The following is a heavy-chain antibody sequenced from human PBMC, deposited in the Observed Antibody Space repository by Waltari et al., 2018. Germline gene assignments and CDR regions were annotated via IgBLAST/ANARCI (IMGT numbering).Heavy chain of an antibody. D-gene: IGHD3-10*01. Sequence: WKWVRKSAGKGREWIGKINGSGRTNFNPSLESRLTMSIDTSKKQFSMKMSSATAADTAVYYCARDRGRGLYLDSWGQGILVTVTS. CDR3: ARDRGRGLYLDS. V-gene: IGHV4-4*02. CDR2: INGSGRT. J-gene: IGHJ4*02.